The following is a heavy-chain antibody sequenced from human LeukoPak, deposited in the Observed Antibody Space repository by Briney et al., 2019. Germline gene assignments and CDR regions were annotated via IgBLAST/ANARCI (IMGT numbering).Heavy chain of an antibody. CDR3: AKPGRGTNYGMDV. Sequence: GSLRLSCAASGFTFSSYAMSWVRQAPGKGLEWVSAISGGGGSTYYADSVKGRFTISRDNSKNTLYLQMNSLRAEDTAVYYCAKPGRGTNYGMDVWGQGTTVTVSS. CDR2: ISGGGGST. CDR1: GFTFSSYA. J-gene: IGHJ6*02. D-gene: IGHD3-16*01. V-gene: IGHV3-23*01.